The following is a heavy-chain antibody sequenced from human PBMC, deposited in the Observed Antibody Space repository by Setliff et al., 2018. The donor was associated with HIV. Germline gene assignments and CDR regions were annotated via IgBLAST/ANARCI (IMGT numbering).Heavy chain of an antibody. Sequence: AGSLRLSCAASGFTFSDYYMSWIRQAPGKGLEWVSYISSSGSTIYYADSVKGRFTISRDNAKNSLYLQMNSLRAEATAVYDCARDERRWLQSGMDVWGQGTTVTVSS. D-gene: IGHD5-12*01. V-gene: IGHV3-11*04. J-gene: IGHJ6*02. CDR1: GFTFSDYY. CDR3: ARDERRWLQSGMDV. CDR2: ISSSGSTI.